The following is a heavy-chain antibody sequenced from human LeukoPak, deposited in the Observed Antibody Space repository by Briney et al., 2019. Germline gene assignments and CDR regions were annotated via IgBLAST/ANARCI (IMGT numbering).Heavy chain of an antibody. Sequence: GGSLRLSCAASGFIFGAYWMLWVRQVPGKGLVWVSRINDDGTTTDYADSVRGRFTISRDNAKNTLYLQMTSLRAEDTAIYYCARSQMDVWGHGTTVTVSS. J-gene: IGHJ6*02. V-gene: IGHV3-74*01. CDR1: GFIFGAYW. CDR2: INDDGTTT. CDR3: ARSQMDV.